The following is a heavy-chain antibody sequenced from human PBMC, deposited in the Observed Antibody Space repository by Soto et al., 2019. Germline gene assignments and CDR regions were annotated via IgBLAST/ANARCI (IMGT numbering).Heavy chain of an antibody. J-gene: IGHJ3*02. CDR3: ARDRVAGIWGDAFDI. Sequence: ASVKVSCKTSGYTVTNHGMNWVRQAPGQGLEWMGWINPYNASTNYAQKLQGRVTMTTDTSTSTAYMDLRSLTSDDTAVYYCARDRVAGIWGDAFDIWGQGTMVTVSS. D-gene: IGHD3-16*01. CDR1: GYTVTNHG. CDR2: INPYNAST. V-gene: IGHV1-18*04.